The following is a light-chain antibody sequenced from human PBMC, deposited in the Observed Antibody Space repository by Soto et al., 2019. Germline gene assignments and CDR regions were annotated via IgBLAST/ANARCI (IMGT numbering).Light chain of an antibody. Sequence: QSVLTQSPSASGTPGQRVSISCSGSTSNIGTNTVSWYQHVPGTAPKLLIYSSSHRPSGVPDRISGSKSGTSASLAISGLQSGDEADYYCAAWDVSLNVVVFGGGTKLTVL. CDR2: SSS. V-gene: IGLV1-44*01. J-gene: IGLJ2*01. CDR3: AAWDVSLNVVV. CDR1: TSNIGTNT.